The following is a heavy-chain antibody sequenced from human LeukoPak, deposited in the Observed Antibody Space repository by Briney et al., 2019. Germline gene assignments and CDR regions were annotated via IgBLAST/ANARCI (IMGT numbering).Heavy chain of an antibody. D-gene: IGHD3-3*01. CDR1: GFTFSSYW. Sequence: PGGSLRLSCAASGFTFSSYWMHWVRQAPGKGLVWVSRINSDGSSTSYADSVKGRFTISRDNAKNTLYLQMNSLRAEDTAVYYCARVWYDFWSGYYELFDYWGQGTLVTVSS. CDR2: INSDGSST. CDR3: ARVWYDFWSGYYELFDY. J-gene: IGHJ4*02. V-gene: IGHV3-74*01.